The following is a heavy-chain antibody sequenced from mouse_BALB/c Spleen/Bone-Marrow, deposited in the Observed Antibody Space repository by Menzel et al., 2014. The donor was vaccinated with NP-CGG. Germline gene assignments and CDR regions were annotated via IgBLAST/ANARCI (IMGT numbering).Heavy chain of an antibody. V-gene: IGHV5-6-4*01. Sequence: EVKLMESGGGLVKPGGSLKLSCAASGFTFXSYTMSWVRQTPEKRLEWVATISSGGSYTYYPDSVKGRFTISRDNAKNTLYLQMSSLKSEDTAMYYCTRDLYDGYSYYAKDYWGQGTSVTVSS. J-gene: IGHJ4*01. CDR2: ISSGGSYT. D-gene: IGHD2-3*01. CDR1: GFTFXSYT. CDR3: TRDLYDGYSYYAKDY.